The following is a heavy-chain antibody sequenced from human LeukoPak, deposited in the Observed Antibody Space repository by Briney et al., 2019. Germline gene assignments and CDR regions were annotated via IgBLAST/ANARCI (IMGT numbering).Heavy chain of an antibody. Sequence: ASAKVSCKAPGGTFSSCAISWVRQAPGQGLEWMGRIIPIFGIANYAQKFQGRVTITADKSTSTAYMELSSLRSEDTAVYYCARGYSSGWYNYWGQGTLVTVSS. CDR2: IIPIFGIA. J-gene: IGHJ4*02. D-gene: IGHD6-19*01. V-gene: IGHV1-69*04. CDR1: GGTFSSCA. CDR3: ARGYSSGWYNY.